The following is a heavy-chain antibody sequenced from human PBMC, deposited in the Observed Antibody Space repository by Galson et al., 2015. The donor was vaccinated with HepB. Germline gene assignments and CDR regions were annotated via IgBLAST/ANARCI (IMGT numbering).Heavy chain of an antibody. CDR3: TREPEIDYYYMDV. V-gene: IGHV3-74*01. J-gene: IGHJ6*03. CDR1: GFAVSGYW. Sequence: SLRLSCAASGFAVSGYWMHWVRQAPGKGLVWVSRIKSDGNTRYADSVGGRFIISRDDAKNTLYLQMNRLRAEDTAMYYCTREPEIDYYYMDVWGRGTTVTVSS. CDR2: IKSDGNT.